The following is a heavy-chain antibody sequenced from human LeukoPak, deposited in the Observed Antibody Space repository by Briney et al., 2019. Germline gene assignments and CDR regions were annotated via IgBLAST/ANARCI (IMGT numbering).Heavy chain of an antibody. D-gene: IGHD6-19*01. CDR2: ISGGSSFT. Sequence: PGGSLRLSCAASGFTFNTYGMSWVRQAPGKGLEWVSYISGGSSFTYYVDSVKGRFTISRDNAKNSLYLQMNSLRAEDTAVYYCARDLGYSSGPNYWGQGTRVTVSS. CDR1: GFTFNTYG. J-gene: IGHJ4*02. V-gene: IGHV3-21*01. CDR3: ARDLGYSSGPNY.